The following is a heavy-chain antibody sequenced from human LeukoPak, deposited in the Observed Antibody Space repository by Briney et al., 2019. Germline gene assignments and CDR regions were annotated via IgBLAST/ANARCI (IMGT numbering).Heavy chain of an antibody. J-gene: IGHJ4*02. CDR1: GYSFSTYW. CDR3: ARATGSDWEFDY. D-gene: IGHD6-19*01. CDR2: IYPGDSEA. Sequence: GESLKISCKGSGYSFSTYWIGWVRQMSGKGLEWMGIIYPGDSEARYSPSFQGQVTISADKSISTAYLQWGSLKASDTAMYYCARATGSDWEFDYWGQGTLVTVSS. V-gene: IGHV5-51*01.